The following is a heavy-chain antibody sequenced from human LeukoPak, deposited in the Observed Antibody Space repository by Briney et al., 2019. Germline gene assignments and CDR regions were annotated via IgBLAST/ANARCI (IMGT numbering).Heavy chain of an antibody. J-gene: IGHJ4*02. CDR2: ISSSSSYI. V-gene: IGHV3-21*01. Sequence: TGGSLRLSCAASGFTFSSYSMNWVRQAPGKGLEWVSSISSSSSYIYYADSVEGRFTISRDNAKNSLYLQMNSLRAEDTAVYYCARDPRRFDYWGQGTLVTVSS. CDR3: ARDPRRFDY. CDR1: GFTFSSYS.